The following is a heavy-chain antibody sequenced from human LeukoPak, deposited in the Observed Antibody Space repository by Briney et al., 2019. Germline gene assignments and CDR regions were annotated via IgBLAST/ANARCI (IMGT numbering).Heavy chain of an antibody. CDR1: GFTFSSYE. J-gene: IGHJ6*03. Sequence: GGSLRLSCAASGFTFSSYEMNWVRQAPGKGLEWVSYISSSGSTIYYADSVKGRFTISRDNAKNSLYLQMNSLRAEDTAVYYCARDGSGTHKYYYYCMDVWGKGTTVTISS. D-gene: IGHD6-13*01. V-gene: IGHV3-48*03. CDR2: ISSSGSTI. CDR3: ARDGSGTHKYYYYCMDV.